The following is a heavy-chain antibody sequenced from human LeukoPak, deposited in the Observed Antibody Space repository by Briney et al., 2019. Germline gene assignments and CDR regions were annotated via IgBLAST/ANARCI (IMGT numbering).Heavy chain of an antibody. Sequence: SETLSLTCAVYGGSFSGYYWSWIRQPPGKGLEWIGEINHSGSTNYNPSLKSRVTISVDTSKNQFSLKVSSVTAADTAVYYCARTSEGYCRSTRCWAYYYMDVWGKGTTVTISS. CDR2: INHSGST. CDR1: GGSFSGYY. CDR3: ARTSEGYCRSTRCWAYYYMDV. D-gene: IGHD2-2*01. V-gene: IGHV4-34*01. J-gene: IGHJ6*03.